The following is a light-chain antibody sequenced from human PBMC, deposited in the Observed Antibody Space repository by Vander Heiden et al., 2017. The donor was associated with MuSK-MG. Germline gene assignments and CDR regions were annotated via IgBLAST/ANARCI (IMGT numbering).Light chain of an antibody. CDR2: DAS. Sequence: AIQLTQSPSSLSASVGDRVTITCRASQGISSALAWYQQKPGKAPKLLIYDASSLESGVPSRFSGSGSGTDFTLTISSLQPEDFATYYCQQVNNFLFGPGTKVDIK. V-gene: IGKV1D-13*01. CDR1: QGISSA. CDR3: QQVNNFL. J-gene: IGKJ3*01.